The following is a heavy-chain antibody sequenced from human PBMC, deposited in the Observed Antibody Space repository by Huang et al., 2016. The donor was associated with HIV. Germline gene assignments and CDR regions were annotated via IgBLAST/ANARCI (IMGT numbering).Heavy chain of an antibody. Sequence: QVQLQESGPGLVKPSETLSLTCTVSGGSISSYYWSWIRQPPGKGLEWIGYIHYSGSTNYHPSLKRRVTTSVDTSKNQFFLKLSSVTAADTAVYDCARGGPYSRDHYYYGMDVWGQGTTVTVSS. D-gene: IGHD6-13*01. V-gene: IGHV4-59*01. CDR2: IHYSGST. CDR3: ARGGPYSRDHYYYGMDV. CDR1: GGSISSYY. J-gene: IGHJ6*02.